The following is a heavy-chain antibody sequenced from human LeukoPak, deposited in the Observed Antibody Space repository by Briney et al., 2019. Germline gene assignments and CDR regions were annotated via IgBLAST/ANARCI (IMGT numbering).Heavy chain of an antibody. D-gene: IGHD5-12*01. J-gene: IGHJ2*01. CDR2: IYYSGST. Sequence: SETLSLTCTVSGGSISSSSYYWGWIRQPPGKGLEWIGSIYYSGSTYYNPSLKSRVTISVDTSKNQFSLKLSSVTAADTAVYYCARDSGYNFGLDLWGRGTLVTVSS. V-gene: IGHV4-39*07. CDR1: GGSISSSSYY. CDR3: ARDSGYNFGLDL.